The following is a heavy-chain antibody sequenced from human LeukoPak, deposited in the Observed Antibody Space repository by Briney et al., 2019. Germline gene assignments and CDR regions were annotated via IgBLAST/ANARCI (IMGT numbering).Heavy chain of an antibody. Sequence: ASVKVSCKASGYTFTAYYTHWVRQAPGQGLEWMGWINPNSGGTNYAQKFQGRVTMTRDTSISTAYMELSRLRSDDTAVYYCARSYYDILTGVINWFDPWGQGTLVTVSS. CDR2: INPNSGGT. J-gene: IGHJ5*02. D-gene: IGHD3-9*01. CDR1: GYTFTAYY. CDR3: ARSYYDILTGVINWFDP. V-gene: IGHV1-2*02.